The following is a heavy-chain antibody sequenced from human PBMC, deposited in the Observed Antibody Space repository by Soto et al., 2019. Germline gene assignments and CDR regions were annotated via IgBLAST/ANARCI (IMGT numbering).Heavy chain of an antibody. CDR3: ARDQAIGGSSY. J-gene: IGHJ4*02. V-gene: IGHV4-31*03. CDR2: IYYSEIT. Sequence: QVQLQESGPGLVKPSQTLSLTCTVSGGSISSGRYYWSWIRQHPGKGLGWIWYIYYSEITYYNPSLKSRVTISMDTSTDQFSLTLTSVTAADTAVYYCARDQAIGGSSYWGQGTLVTVSS. CDR1: GGSISSGRYY. D-gene: IGHD1-26*01.